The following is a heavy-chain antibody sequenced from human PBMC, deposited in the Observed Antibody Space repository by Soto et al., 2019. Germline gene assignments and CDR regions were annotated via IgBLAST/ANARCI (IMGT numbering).Heavy chain of an antibody. V-gene: IGHV1-18*01. CDR1: GYTFTSYG. CDR2: ISAYNGNT. Sequence: QVQLVQSGAEVKKPGASVKVSCKASGYTFTSYGISWVRQAPGQGLEWMGWISAYNGNTNYAQKLQGRITMTTDTSPSTDDLDLRSLRSDDTAVDYCARDMAIAVAGFNWFDPWGQGTLVTVSS. CDR3: ARDMAIAVAGFNWFDP. J-gene: IGHJ5*02. D-gene: IGHD6-19*01.